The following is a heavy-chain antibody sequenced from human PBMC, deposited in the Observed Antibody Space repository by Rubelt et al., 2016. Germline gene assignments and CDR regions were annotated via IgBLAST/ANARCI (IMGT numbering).Heavy chain of an antibody. J-gene: IGHJ3*02. V-gene: IGHV4-30-4*08. CDR3: ARHASWSVRAFDI. CDR2: IYYSGNT. CDR1: GGSISSGYYY. D-gene: IGHD2-2*01. Sequence: QVQLQESGPGLVKPSQTLSLTCTVSGGSISSGYYYWSWIRQLPGKGLEWIGYIYYSGNTYYNPSFKSRVFISVDTSKNQFSLRRNSGTAADTAVYYCARHASWSVRAFDIWGQGTMVTVSS.